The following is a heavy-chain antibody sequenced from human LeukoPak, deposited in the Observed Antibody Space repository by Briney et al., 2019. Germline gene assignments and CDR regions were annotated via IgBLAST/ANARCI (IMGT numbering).Heavy chain of an antibody. Sequence: GGSLRLSCAASGFTFRTYAMSWVRQAPGKGLEWVSGISDSGDGTYYAESVKGRFTISRDNSKNTLYLQMNSLRAEDTAVYYCAREASVTRYFDYWGQGTLVTVSS. CDR2: ISDSGDGT. CDR1: GFTFRTYA. CDR3: AREASVTRYFDY. V-gene: IGHV3-23*01. J-gene: IGHJ4*02. D-gene: IGHD4-17*01.